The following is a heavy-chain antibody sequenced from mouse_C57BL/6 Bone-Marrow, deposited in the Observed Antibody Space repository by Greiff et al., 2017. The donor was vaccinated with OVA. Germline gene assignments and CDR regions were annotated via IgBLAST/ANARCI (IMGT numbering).Heavy chain of an antibody. D-gene: IGHD2-2*01. CDR2: IDPSDSYT. CDR1: GYTFTSYW. Sequence: VQLQQPGAELVKPGASVKLSCKASGYTFTSYWMQWVKQRPGQGLEWIGEIDPSDSYTNYNQKFKGKATLTVDTSSSTAYMQLSSLTSEDSAVYYCARLGYDGGDYWGQGTTLTVSS. V-gene: IGHV1-50*01. J-gene: IGHJ2*01. CDR3: ARLGYDGGDY.